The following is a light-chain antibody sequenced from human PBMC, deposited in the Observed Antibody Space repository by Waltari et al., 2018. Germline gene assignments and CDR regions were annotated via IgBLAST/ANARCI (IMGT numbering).Light chain of an antibody. V-gene: IGKV1-39*01. CDR2: KAS. Sequence: DIQMTQSPSSLSASVGDRVTITCRASENVNNYLNWYQQKPGKAPKLLIYKASTLQSGVPSRFSGSGSGTDYTFTISSLQCEDVATYYCQHNYGTPPWTFGQGTKVEIK. J-gene: IGKJ1*01. CDR1: ENVNNY. CDR3: QHNYGTPPWT.